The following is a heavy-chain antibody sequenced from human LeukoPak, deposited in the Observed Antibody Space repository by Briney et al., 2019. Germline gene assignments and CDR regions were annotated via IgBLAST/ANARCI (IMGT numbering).Heavy chain of an antibody. Sequence: PGGSLRLSCAASGFTFSSYEMNWVRQAPGKGLEWVSAISVSGGSTYYADSVKGRFTISRDNSKNTLYLQMNSLRADDTALYYCAKDPGYFGGWGQGTLVTVSS. CDR3: AKDPGYFGG. V-gene: IGHV3-23*01. J-gene: IGHJ4*02. D-gene: IGHD3-16*01. CDR2: ISVSGGST. CDR1: GFTFSSYE.